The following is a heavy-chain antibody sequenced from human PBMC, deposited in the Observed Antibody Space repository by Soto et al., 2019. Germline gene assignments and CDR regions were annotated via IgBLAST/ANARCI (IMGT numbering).Heavy chain of an antibody. Sequence: GGSLRLSCAASGFTFSSYAMHWVRQAPGKGLEWVAVISYDGSNKYYADSVKGRFTISRDNSKNTLYLQMNSLRAEDTAVYYCAVLRYFDWSLYRVYGMDVWGQGTTVTVSS. CDR1: GFTFSSYA. CDR3: AVLRYFDWSLYRVYGMDV. J-gene: IGHJ6*02. D-gene: IGHD3-9*01. V-gene: IGHV3-30-3*01. CDR2: ISYDGSNK.